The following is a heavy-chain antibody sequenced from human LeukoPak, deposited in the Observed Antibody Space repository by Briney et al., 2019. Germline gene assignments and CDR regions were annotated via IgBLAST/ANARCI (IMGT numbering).Heavy chain of an antibody. CDR2: IGATSTTI. CDR3: AKDITSAYDFWSGTDI. J-gene: IGHJ3*02. V-gene: IGHV3-48*01. D-gene: IGHD3-3*01. Sequence: GGSLRLSCVASGFTFSDWSMNWGRQAPGKGLEWVSHIGATSTTIYYAESVKGRFTISRDNSKKTLYLQMKSLRAEDTAVYYCAKDITSAYDFWSGTDIWGQGTMVTVSA. CDR1: GFTFSDWS.